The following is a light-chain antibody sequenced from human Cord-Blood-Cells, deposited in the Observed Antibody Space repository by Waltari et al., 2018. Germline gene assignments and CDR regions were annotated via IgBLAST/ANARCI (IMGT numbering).Light chain of an antibody. Sequence: NFMLTQPHSVSESPGKTVTISCTGSSGSIASNYVQWYQQPPGSAPTPVIYGDNPRPSGVPGTFSCPHDNSPNSSSLTISGLKTEDEADYYCQSYDSSNQVFGGGTKLTVL. CDR2: GDN. CDR1: SGSIASNY. CDR3: QSYDSSNQV. V-gene: IGLV6-57*02. J-gene: IGLJ3*02.